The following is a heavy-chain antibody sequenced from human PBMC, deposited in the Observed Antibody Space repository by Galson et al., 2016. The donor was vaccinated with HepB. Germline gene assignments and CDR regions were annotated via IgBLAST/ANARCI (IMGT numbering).Heavy chain of an antibody. CDR2: IDWDDDK. Sequence: PALVKPTQTLTLTCTFSGFSLTTDGMCVSWSRQPPGKPLEWLALIDWDDDKYYSPSLQTRLTISKDTSKNQVVLTMTTLDPVDTAAYYCARSTLTTVTSYPFDIWGQGTVVTVSS. V-gene: IGHV2-70*01. CDR3: ARSTLTTVTSYPFDI. CDR1: GFSLTTDGMC. J-gene: IGHJ3*02. D-gene: IGHD4-17*01.